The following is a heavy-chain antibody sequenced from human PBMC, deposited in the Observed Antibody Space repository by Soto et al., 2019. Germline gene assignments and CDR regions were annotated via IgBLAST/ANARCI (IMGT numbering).Heavy chain of an antibody. J-gene: IGHJ6*02. CDR1: GGTFSSYA. V-gene: IGHV1-69*01. CDR2: IIPIFGTA. D-gene: IGHD3-10*01. CDR3: ASPMVRGVAYYYYGMDV. Sequence: QVQLVQSGAEVKKPGSSVKVSCKASGGTFSSYAISWVRQAPGQGLEWMGGIIPIFGTANYAQKFQGRVTITADESTSTAYMELSSLRSEDTAVYYCASPMVRGVAYYYYGMDVWGQGTTVTGSS.